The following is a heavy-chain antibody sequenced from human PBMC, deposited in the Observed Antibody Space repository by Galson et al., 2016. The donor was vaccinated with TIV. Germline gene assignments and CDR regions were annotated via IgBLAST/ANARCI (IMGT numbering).Heavy chain of an antibody. CDR3: ARDPTYYDTNGWGH. J-gene: IGHJ4*02. CDR1: GNSLNELV. Sequence: SVKVSCKVSGNSLNELVMHWVRQAPGKGLEWMGWISTYNGYTDYAQKLQGRVTMTTDTSTSTAYMELRSLRSDDTAMYYCARDPTYYDTNGWGHWGQGTLVIVSS. V-gene: IGHV1-18*01. CDR2: ISTYNGYT. D-gene: IGHD3-22*01.